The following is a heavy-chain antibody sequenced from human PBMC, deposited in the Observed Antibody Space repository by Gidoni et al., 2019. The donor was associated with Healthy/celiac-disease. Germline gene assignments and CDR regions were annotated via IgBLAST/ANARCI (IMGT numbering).Heavy chain of an antibody. CDR3: AKDRRTCSSTSCYNGDAFDI. J-gene: IGHJ3*02. V-gene: IGHV3-23*01. CDR2: ISGSGGST. CDR1: GFTFSSYA. Sequence: EVQLLESGGGLVQPGGSLRLSCAASGFTFSSYAMSWVRQAPGKGLEWVSAISGSGGSTYYADSVKGRFTISRDNSKNTLYLQMNSLRAEDTAVYYCAKDRRTCSSTSCYNGDAFDIWGQGTMVTVSS. D-gene: IGHD2-2*02.